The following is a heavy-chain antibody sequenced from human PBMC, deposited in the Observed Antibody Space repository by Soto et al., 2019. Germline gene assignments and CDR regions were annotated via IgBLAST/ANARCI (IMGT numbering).Heavy chain of an antibody. CDR1: GFTFSNYV. D-gene: IGHD3-9*01. CDR2: ISGSGDNT. J-gene: IGHJ4*02. Sequence: EVHLLDSGGGLVQPGGSLRLSCAASGFTFSNYVMSWVRQAPGKGLEWVSSISGSGDNTYYADSVKGRFTISRDNSKNTLFLQMNSLRAEDTAVYYCAKGPEYDILTGCDYWGQGALVTVSS. CDR3: AKGPEYDILTGCDY. V-gene: IGHV3-23*01.